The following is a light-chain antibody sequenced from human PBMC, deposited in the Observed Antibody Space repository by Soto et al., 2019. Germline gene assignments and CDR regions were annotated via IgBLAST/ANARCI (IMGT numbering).Light chain of an antibody. CDR1: SSKW. Sequence: DIQMTQSPSTLAASVGVTVTMTCRSSSKWLAWYQKKPGKAPKLLIYDVSNLERGVPPRFSGSTSGAESTLTITGLQPDDLGTYYCQHTTDFTFGQGTKVEIK. CDR3: QHTTDFT. J-gene: IGKJ2*01. CDR2: DVS. V-gene: IGKV1-5*01.